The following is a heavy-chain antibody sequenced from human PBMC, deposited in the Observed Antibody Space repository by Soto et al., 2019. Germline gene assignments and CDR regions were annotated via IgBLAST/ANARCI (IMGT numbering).Heavy chain of an antibody. D-gene: IGHD3-16*01. V-gene: IGHV3-23*01. CDR1: GFTFND. CDR3: AKDRSGWGSFDI. Sequence: EVQVLESGGGLVQPGGSLRLSCPASGFTFNDINWVRQAPGKGLEWISRITGGGHTDYVDSVKGRFTISRDNSKNTVYLQMNSLRADDTAVYYCAKDRSGWGSFDIWGQGTVVTVSS. CDR2: ITGGGHT. J-gene: IGHJ3*02.